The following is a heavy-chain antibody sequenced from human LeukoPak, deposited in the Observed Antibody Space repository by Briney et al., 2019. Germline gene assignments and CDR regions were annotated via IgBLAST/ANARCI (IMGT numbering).Heavy chain of an antibody. CDR2: MNPNTGNT. CDR1: GYSFTTYD. J-gene: IGHJ4*02. Sequence: ASVKVSCKASGYSFTTYDIAWVRLAAGQGLEWMGWMNPNTGNTGYAQKFQGRVTMTTDTSTSTAYMELRSLRSDDTAVYYCARARFSSPRIPNFDYWGQGTLVTVSS. V-gene: IGHV1-8*01. D-gene: IGHD6-6*01. CDR3: ARARFSSPRIPNFDY.